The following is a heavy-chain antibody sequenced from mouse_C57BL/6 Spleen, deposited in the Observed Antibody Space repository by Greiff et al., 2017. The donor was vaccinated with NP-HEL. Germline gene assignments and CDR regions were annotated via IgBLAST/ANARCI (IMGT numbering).Heavy chain of an antibody. J-gene: IGHJ4*01. CDR1: GYAFSSSW. CDR2: IYPGDGDT. D-gene: IGHD1-1*02. Sequence: VQLQQSGPELVKPGASVKISCKASGYAFSSSWMNWVKQRPGKGLEWIGRIYPGDGDTNYNGKFKGKATLTADKSSSTAYLQLSSLTSEDSAVYFCARYYAGDAMDYWGQGTSVTVSS. CDR3: ARYYAGDAMDY. V-gene: IGHV1-82*01.